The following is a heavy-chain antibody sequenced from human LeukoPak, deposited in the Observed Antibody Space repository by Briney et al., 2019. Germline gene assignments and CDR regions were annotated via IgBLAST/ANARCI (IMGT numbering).Heavy chain of an antibody. J-gene: IGHJ4*02. V-gene: IGHV1-18*01. Sequence: ASVKVSCKASGYTFANYGISWVRQAPGQGLEWMGWISAYSGYTDSAQKIQGRVTMTTDTSTNTVYMELRSLRSDDTAVYYCARAHPEYYDSSGYNPLDFWGQGTLVTVSS. CDR2: ISAYSGYT. CDR1: GYTFANYG. D-gene: IGHD3-22*01. CDR3: ARAHPEYYDSSGYNPLDF.